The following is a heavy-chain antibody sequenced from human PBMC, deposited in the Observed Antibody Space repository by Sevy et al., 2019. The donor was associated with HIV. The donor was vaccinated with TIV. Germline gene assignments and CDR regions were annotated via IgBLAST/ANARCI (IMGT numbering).Heavy chain of an antibody. V-gene: IGHV3-53*01. CDR3: ARDTITYYYDSSGYYTSGYGMDV. J-gene: IGHJ6*02. CDR1: GFNVSSNY. Sequence: GGSLRLSCAASGFNVSSNYMNWVRQAPGKGLEWVSVIYSGANTDYADSVKGRFTISRDITKNTMYLQMNSLRAEETAVYYCARDTITYYYDSSGYYTSGYGMDVWGQGTTVTVSS. CDR2: IYSGANT. D-gene: IGHD3-22*01.